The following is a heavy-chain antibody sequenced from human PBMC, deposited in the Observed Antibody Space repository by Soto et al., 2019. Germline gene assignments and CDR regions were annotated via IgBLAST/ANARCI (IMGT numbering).Heavy chain of an antibody. V-gene: IGHV3-15*01. Sequence: EVQLVESGGGLVKPGGSLRLSCAASGFTFSNAWMSWVRQAPGKGLEWVGRIKSKTDGGTTDYAAPVKGRFTISRDDSKNTLYLQMNSMKTEDTAVYYCTTGMVRDNYCGMDVWGQGTTVTVSS. D-gene: IGHD3-10*01. CDR2: IKSKTDGGTT. CDR3: TTGMVRDNYCGMDV. J-gene: IGHJ6*02. CDR1: GFTFSNAW.